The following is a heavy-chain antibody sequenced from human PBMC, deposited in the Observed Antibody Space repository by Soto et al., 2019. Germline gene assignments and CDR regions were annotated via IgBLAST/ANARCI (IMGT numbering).Heavy chain of an antibody. J-gene: IGHJ4*02. V-gene: IGHV2-5*02. CDR1: GFSLNTGAVG. CDR3: VHRRQGQIDY. Sequence: QITLKESGPPLVKPTQTLTLTCTLSGFSLNTGAVGVGWIRQPPGKAPEWLALIYWDDDKRYSPSLKTRLTITKDTSKNQVVLMMTNMDPVDTGTYYCVHRRQGQIDYWGQGTLVTVSS. CDR2: IYWDDDK.